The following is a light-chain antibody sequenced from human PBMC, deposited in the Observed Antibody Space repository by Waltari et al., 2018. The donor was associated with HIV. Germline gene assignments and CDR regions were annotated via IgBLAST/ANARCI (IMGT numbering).Light chain of an antibody. CDR2: TNY. CDR1: TFTIGVNT. Sequence: QSVLHHPPSASATPGQTVSITCSGRTFTIGVNTVNWLQHFPGRAPKLLVDTNYQRPSGVPDRFSVSKSGTSASLAITGLQSEDEADYYCAVWDDGLNGWAFGGGTKLTVL. J-gene: IGLJ3*02. V-gene: IGLV1-44*01. CDR3: AVWDDGLNGWA.